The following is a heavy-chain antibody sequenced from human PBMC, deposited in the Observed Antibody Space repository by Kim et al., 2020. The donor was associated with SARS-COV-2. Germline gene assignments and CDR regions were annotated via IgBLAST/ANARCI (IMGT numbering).Heavy chain of an antibody. J-gene: IGHJ4*02. CDR1: DESFSAYY. Sequence: SETLSLTCAVYDESFSAYYWSWIRQPPGKGLEWIGEINHSGSTNYNPSLKSRVTISADTSKNQFSLKLSSVTAADTAFYYCATRDYWGQGTLVTVSS. V-gene: IGHV4-34*01. CDR2: INHSGST. CDR3: ATRDY.